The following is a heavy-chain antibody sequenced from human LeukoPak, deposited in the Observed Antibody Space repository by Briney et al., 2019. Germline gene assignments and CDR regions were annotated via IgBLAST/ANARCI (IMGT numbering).Heavy chain of an antibody. CDR1: GGSISSGDYY. J-gene: IGHJ5*02. D-gene: IGHD3-10*01. Sequence: PSQTLSLTCTVSGGSISSGDYYWSWIRQPPGKGLEWIGYIYYSGSTYYNPSLKGRVTISVDTSKNQFSLKLSSVTAADTAVYYCARERGYGSGSYYPGDWFDPWGQGTLVTVSS. CDR3: ARERGYGSGSYYPGDWFDP. CDR2: IYYSGST. V-gene: IGHV4-30-4*01.